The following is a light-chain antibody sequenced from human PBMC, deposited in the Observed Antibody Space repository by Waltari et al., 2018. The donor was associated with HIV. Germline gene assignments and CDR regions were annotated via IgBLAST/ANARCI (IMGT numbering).Light chain of an antibody. CDR2: EVN. CDR1: RTYVCGSKS. V-gene: IGLV2-8*01. CDR3: NSYAGSNNWV. Sequence: HSALAPPSSPSGPPGPAATIPSPGTRTYVCGSKSLPWYQQHPGKAPKLMIYEVNTRPSGVPDRFSGSKSANTASLTVSGLQADDEADYYCNSYAGSNNWVFGGGTKLTVL. J-gene: IGLJ3*02.